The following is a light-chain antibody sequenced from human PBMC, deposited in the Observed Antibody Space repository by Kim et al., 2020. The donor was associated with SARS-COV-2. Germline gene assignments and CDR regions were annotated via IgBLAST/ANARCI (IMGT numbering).Light chain of an antibody. CDR1: SLRRYY. Sequence: SSELTQDPAVYVAVGQTVKITCQGDSLRRYYASWYQQKPGKAPVLVIYGRNNRLSGIPERLSGSTSGNTASLIITGAQAEDGADYYCSSRGSSENVLFGGGTQLTVL. CDR2: GRN. V-gene: IGLV3-19*01. J-gene: IGLJ2*01. CDR3: SSRGSSENVL.